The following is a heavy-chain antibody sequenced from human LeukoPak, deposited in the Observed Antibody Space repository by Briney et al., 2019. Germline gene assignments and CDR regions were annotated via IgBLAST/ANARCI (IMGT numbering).Heavy chain of an antibody. J-gene: IGHJ4*02. D-gene: IGHD3-10*01. V-gene: IGHV3-13*01. CDR3: AREDSTRSGVRELDY. CDR1: GFTFSTYD. Sequence: GPLRLPCAASGFTFSTYDFHWVRQVIGKGLQWVSAIGAGFDTYYQDSVRGRFTISRENAKNSLYLQMNSLTVGDTAVYYCAREDSTRSGVRELDYWGQGILVTVSS. CDR2: IGAGFDT.